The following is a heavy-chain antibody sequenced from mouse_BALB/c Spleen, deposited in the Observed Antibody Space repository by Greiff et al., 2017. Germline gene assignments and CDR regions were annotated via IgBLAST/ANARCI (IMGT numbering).Heavy chain of an antibody. V-gene: IGHV8-12*01. CDR2: IYWDDDK. J-gene: IGHJ3*01. CDR3: AYYRYDKFAY. D-gene: IGHD2-14*01. CDR1: GFSLSTSGMG. Sequence: QVTLKESGPGILQPSQTLSLTCSFSGFSLSTSGMGVSWIRQPSGKGLEWLAHIYWDDDKRYNPSLKSRLTISKDTSRNQVFLKITSVDTADTATYYCAYYRYDKFAYWGQGTLVTVSA.